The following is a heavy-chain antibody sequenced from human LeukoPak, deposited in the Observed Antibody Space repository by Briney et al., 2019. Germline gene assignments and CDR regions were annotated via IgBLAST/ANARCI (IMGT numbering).Heavy chain of an antibody. CDR3: ARGATDYYDSSGYYYFDY. V-gene: IGHV3-64*02. CDR1: GFTFSNYA. CDR2: ISSNGGST. D-gene: IGHD3-22*01. Sequence: GGSLRLSCAASGFTFSNYAMHWVRQAPGKGLEYVSAISSNGGSTYYADSVKGRFTISRDNSKNTLYLQMGSLRAEDMAVYYCARGATDYYDSSGYYYFDYWGQGTLVTVSS. J-gene: IGHJ4*02.